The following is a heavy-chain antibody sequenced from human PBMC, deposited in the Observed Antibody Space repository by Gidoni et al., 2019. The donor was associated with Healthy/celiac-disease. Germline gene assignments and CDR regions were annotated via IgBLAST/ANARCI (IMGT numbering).Heavy chain of an antibody. Sequence: QVTLKESGPVLVKPTETLTLTCTVAGCSLSNARMGVSWIRQPPGKALEWLAHIFSNDEKSYSTSPKSRLTISKDTSKSQVVLTMTNMDPVDTATYYCARIRVKSGTNWFDPWGQGTLVTVSS. V-gene: IGHV2-26*01. CDR2: IFSNDEK. D-gene: IGHD3-3*01. CDR1: GCSLSNARMG. CDR3: ARIRVKSGTNWFDP. J-gene: IGHJ5*02.